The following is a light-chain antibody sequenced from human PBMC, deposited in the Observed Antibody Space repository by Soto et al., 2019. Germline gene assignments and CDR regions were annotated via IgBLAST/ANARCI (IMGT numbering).Light chain of an antibody. J-gene: IGKJ1*01. CDR1: QGVTTN. CDR2: DVS. CDR3: HQYDNWPRT. V-gene: IGKV3-15*01. Sequence: EIVMTQSPATLSVSPGERATLSCRAGQGVTTNFAWYQQKSGQSPRLLICDVSTRATGVPARFSGTGSGTEFTLTISGLQSEDFAVYYCHQYDNWPRTFGQGTKVDI.